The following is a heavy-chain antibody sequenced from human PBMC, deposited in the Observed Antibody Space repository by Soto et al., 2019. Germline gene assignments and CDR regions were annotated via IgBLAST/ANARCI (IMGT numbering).Heavy chain of an antibody. Sequence: GGSLRLSCGAPGVTFKDYGMHWVRQAPGKGLEWVAVISYDGKQTYYADSVKGRFTISKDKSKRTLFLQMNSLRVGDTAVYYCARDGWGSNWYFDLWGRGTLVTV. CDR3: ARDGWGSNWYFDL. D-gene: IGHD3-16*01. V-gene: IGHV3-30*03. CDR2: ISYDGKQT. CDR1: GVTFKDYG. J-gene: IGHJ2*01.